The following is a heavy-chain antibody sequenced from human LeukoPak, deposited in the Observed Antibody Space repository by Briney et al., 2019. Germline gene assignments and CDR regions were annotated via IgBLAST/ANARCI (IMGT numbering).Heavy chain of an antibody. CDR2: IYSGGST. Sequence: HPGGSLRLSCAASGFTVSRNYMNWVRQAPGKGLEWVSVIYSGGSTYYADSVKGRFIISRDNSKNTLYLQMNSLRVEDTAVYYCERDHGYSRAFDIWGQGTMVTVSS. D-gene: IGHD5-24*01. CDR1: GFTVSRNY. J-gene: IGHJ3*02. V-gene: IGHV3-66*01. CDR3: ERDHGYSRAFDI.